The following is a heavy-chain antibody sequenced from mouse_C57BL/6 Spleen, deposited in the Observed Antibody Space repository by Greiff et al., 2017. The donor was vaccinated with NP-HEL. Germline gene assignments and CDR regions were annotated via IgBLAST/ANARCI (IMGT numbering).Heavy chain of an antibody. CDR3: ARDGNWEGAMDY. J-gene: IGHJ4*01. CDR1: GFTFSSYA. D-gene: IGHD4-1*01. Sequence: EVKLMESGGGLVKPGGSLKLSCAASGFTFSSYAMSWVRQTPEKRLEWVATISDGGSYTYYPDNVKGRFTISRANAKNNLYLQMSHLKSEDTAMYYCARDGNWEGAMDYWGQGTSVTVSS. CDR2: ISDGGSYT. V-gene: IGHV5-4*01.